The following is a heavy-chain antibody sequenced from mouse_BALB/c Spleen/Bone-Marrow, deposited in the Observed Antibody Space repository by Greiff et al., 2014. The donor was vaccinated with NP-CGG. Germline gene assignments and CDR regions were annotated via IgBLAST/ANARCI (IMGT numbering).Heavy chain of an antibody. J-gene: IGHJ4*01. CDR2: ISSGGINT. V-gene: IGHV5-12-1*01. D-gene: IGHD2-2*01. Sequence: DVQLVESGGGLVKPGGSLKLSCAASGFAFSGYDMSWVRQTPEKRLEWVAYISSGGINTYYQDSVKGRFTISRDNAKNTLYLQMNSLKSEDTAMYYCARQRGYAYAMDYWGQGTSVTVSS. CDR3: ARQRGYAYAMDY. CDR1: GFAFSGYD.